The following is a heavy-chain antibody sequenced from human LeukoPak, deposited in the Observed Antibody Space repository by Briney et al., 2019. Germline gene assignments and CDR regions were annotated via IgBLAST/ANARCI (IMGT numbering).Heavy chain of an antibody. D-gene: IGHD3/OR15-3a*01. Sequence: SETLSLTCTVSGVSISSSNSYWGWIRQPPGKGLEWIGRIYYSGNTYYNASLKSQVSISIDPSKNQYSLKVTSVPAADTAVYYCARQTGSGLFILPGGQGTLVTVSS. CDR2: IYYSGNT. CDR1: GVSISSSNSY. CDR3: ARQTGSGLFILP. V-gene: IGHV4-39*01. J-gene: IGHJ4*02.